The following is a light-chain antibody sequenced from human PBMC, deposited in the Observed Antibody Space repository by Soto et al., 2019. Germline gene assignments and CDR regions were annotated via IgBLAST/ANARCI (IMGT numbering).Light chain of an antibody. CDR2: RAS. Sequence: DIQMTHSPSTLSASVVDTVTITCRASQSISSWLAWYQQKPGTAPRLLIYRASSVKSGVPPRFSGSGSGRDFTLTISSLRPEDTATYFCQQSYSSPPWTFGQGTKVDIK. V-gene: IGKV1-39*01. J-gene: IGKJ1*01. CDR3: QQSYSSPPWT. CDR1: QSISSW.